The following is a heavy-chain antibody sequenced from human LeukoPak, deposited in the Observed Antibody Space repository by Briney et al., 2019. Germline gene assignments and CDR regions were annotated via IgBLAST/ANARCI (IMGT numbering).Heavy chain of an antibody. CDR2: IYYSGST. CDR3: ARNIVGRDYFDY. J-gene: IGHJ4*02. D-gene: IGHD2/OR15-2a*01. CDR1: GGSISSGDYY. Sequence: SETLSLTCTVSGGSISSGDYYWSWIRQPPGKGLEWIGYIYYSGSTYYNPSLQSRVTISVDTSKNQFSLKLSSVTAADTAVYYCARNIVGRDYFDYWGQGTLVTVSS. V-gene: IGHV4-30-4*08.